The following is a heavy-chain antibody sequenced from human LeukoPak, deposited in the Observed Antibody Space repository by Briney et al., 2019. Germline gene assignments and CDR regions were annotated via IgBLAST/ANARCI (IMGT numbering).Heavy chain of an antibody. CDR3: AGSVYSQPDQ. V-gene: IGHV3-21*04. D-gene: IGHD4-11*01. CDR1: GFTFSSYS. Sequence: PGGSLRLSCTASGFTFSSYSLNWVRQAPGKGLEWVSSVSTGSNYIYYADSVKGRFTISGDPSKSTLHLQMNSLRFEDTALYFCAGSVYSQPDQWGQGTQVAVSS. CDR2: VSTGSNYI. J-gene: IGHJ4*02.